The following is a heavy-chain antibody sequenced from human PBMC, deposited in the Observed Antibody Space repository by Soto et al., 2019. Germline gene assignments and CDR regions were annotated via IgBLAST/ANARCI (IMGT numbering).Heavy chain of an antibody. J-gene: IGHJ4*02. D-gene: IGHD3-3*01. CDR3: ARQRGTIFGVEQPLFDY. Sequence: SETLSLTCTVSGGSISSYYWSWIRQPPGKGLEWIGYIYYSGSTNYNPSLKSRVTISVDTSKNQFSLKLSSVTAADTAVYYCARQRGTIFGVEQPLFDYGGQGTLVTVSS. V-gene: IGHV4-59*08. CDR1: GGSISSYY. CDR2: IYYSGST.